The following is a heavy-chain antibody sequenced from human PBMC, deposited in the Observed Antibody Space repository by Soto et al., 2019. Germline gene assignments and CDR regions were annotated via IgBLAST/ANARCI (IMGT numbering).Heavy chain of an antibody. CDR1: GYTFTGYF. CDR3: TRRSCSSATCSPSCWLDP. D-gene: IGHD2-2*01. Sequence: QVQLVQSGAEVKKPGASVKVSCKASGYTFTGYFVHWVRQAPGQGLEWMGLINPSGDGTSYAQKFQGRDTMTRDTSTITVYMELSSLRSEDTAMYYCTRRSCSSATCSPSCWLDPWGQGTLVTVSS. CDR2: INPSGDGT. V-gene: IGHV1-46*03. J-gene: IGHJ5*02.